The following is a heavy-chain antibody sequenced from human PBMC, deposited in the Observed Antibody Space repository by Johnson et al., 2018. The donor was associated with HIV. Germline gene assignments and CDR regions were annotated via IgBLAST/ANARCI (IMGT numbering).Heavy chain of an antibody. CDR1: GFTFDDYG. CDR3: ARADRDSGTYHDAFDI. D-gene: IGHD1-26*01. CDR2: INWNGGST. J-gene: IGHJ3*02. Sequence: VQLVESGGGVVRPGGSLRLSCAASGFTFDDYGMSWVRQVPGKGLEWVSGINWNGGSTGYADSVKGRFTISRDNAKNSLYLQMNSLTVEDTALYYCARADRDSGTYHDAFDIWGKGTMVTVSS. V-gene: IGHV3-20*04.